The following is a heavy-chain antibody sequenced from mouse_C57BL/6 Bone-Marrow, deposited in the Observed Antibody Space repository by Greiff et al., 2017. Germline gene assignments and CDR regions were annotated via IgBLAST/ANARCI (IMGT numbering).Heavy chain of an antibody. CDR1: GFTFSSYG. CDR3: AKHDHYGSSPLDY. V-gene: IGHV5-6*01. D-gene: IGHD1-1*01. Sequence: EVQGVESGGDLVKPGGSLKLSCAASGFTFSSYGMSWVRQTPDKRLEWVATISSGGSYTYYPDSVKGRFTISRANAQNTPYLQMSSLKSEETAMYYGAKHDHYGSSPLDYWGQGTTLTVSS. CDR2: ISSGGSYT. J-gene: IGHJ2*01.